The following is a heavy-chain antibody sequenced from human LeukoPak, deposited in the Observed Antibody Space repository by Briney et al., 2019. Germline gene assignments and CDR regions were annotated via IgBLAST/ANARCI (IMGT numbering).Heavy chain of an antibody. D-gene: IGHD3-16*01. Sequence: PGRSLRLSCAASGFTFSSYGMHWVRQAPGKGLEWVAVISYDGSNKYYADSVKGRFTISRDNSKNTLYLQMNSLRAEDTAVYYCAKVTHDQDIWGQGTMVTVSS. J-gene: IGHJ3*02. CDR3: AKVTHDQDI. V-gene: IGHV3-30*18. CDR2: ISYDGSNK. CDR1: GFTFSSYG.